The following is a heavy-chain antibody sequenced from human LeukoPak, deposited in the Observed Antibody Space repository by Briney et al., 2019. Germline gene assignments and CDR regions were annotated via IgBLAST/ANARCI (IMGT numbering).Heavy chain of an antibody. CDR3: ARGFGDCYSCVKGWFDP. J-gene: IGHJ5*02. V-gene: IGHV3-64*01. CDR1: GFTFSTYG. Sequence: PGGSLRLSCAASGFTFSTYGMYWVRQAPGKGLEFVSGITSNGDNTYYASSVKDRFTISRDNSKNTLYLQMGSLRGEDMAIYYCARGFGDCYSCVKGWFDPWGQGTLVTVSS. D-gene: IGHD2-21*02. CDR2: ITSNGDNT.